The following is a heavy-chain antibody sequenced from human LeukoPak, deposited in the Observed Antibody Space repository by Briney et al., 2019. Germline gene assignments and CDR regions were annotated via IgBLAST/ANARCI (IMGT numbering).Heavy chain of an antibody. Sequence: GGSLRLSCAASGFTFSSYGMHWVRQAPGKGLEWVAVISYDGSNKFYADSVKGRFTISRDNSKNTVYLQMNSLRAEDTAVYNCARGSGNYYDTTGSFDHWGQGTLVTVSS. CDR1: GFTFSSYG. CDR2: ISYDGSNK. D-gene: IGHD3-22*01. CDR3: ARGSGNYYDTTGSFDH. J-gene: IGHJ4*02. V-gene: IGHV3-30*03.